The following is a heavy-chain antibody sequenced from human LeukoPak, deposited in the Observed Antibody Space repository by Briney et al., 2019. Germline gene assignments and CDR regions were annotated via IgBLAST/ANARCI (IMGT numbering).Heavy chain of an antibody. D-gene: IGHD1-26*01. V-gene: IGHV1-18*04. CDR2: ISAYNGNT. Sequence: GASVRVSCKASGYTFTNYYLHWVRQAPGQGLEWMGWISAYNGNTNYAQKLQGRVTMTTDTSTSTAYMELRSLRSDDTAVYYCARDRGIMSWEQDYFDYWGQGTLVTVSS. CDR1: GYTFTNYY. CDR3: ARDRGIMSWEQDYFDY. J-gene: IGHJ4*02.